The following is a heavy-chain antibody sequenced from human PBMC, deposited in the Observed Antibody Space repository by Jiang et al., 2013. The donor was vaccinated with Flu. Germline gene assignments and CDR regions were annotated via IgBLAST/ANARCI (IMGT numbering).Heavy chain of an antibody. CDR1: GYSFTNYW. Sequence: VESGPEMKKPGESLKISCKASGYSFTNYWIVWVRQLPGKGLEWMGIIYPGDSDTRYSPSFQGQVTISADKSINTTYLQWSSLKASDTAIYYCARPHHDSTGYWYFFDYWGQGTLVTVSS. D-gene: IGHD3-22*01. CDR2: IYPGDSDT. V-gene: IGHV5-51*03. J-gene: IGHJ4*02. CDR3: ARPHHDSTGYWYFFDY.